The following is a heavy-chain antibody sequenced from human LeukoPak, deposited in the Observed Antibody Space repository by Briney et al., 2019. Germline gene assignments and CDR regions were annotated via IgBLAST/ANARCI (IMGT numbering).Heavy chain of an antibody. V-gene: IGHV1-2*04. CDR2: INPNSGGT. J-gene: IGHJ4*02. D-gene: IGHD6-13*01. Sequence: ASVKVSCKASGYTFTGYYMHWVRQAPGQGLEWMGWINPNSGGTNYAQKFQGWVTMTRDTSISTAYMELSRLRSDDTAVYYCARLIAAAGTRVFDYWGQGTLVTVSS. CDR1: GYTFTGYY. CDR3: ARLIAAAGTRVFDY.